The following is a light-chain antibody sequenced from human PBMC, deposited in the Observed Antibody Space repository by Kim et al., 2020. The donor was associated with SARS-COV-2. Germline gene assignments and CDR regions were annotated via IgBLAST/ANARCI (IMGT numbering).Light chain of an antibody. CDR1: ESVATN. CDR3: QQYNRWPT. V-gene: IGKV3-15*01. CDR2: FAV. Sequence: SVSAGERASPSCRASESVATNLAWYQAKPGQPPRLLIYFAVTRATGVPARFSGSGSGTDFTLTISSLQSDDFAVYYCQQYNRWPTFGGGTKVDIK. J-gene: IGKJ4*01.